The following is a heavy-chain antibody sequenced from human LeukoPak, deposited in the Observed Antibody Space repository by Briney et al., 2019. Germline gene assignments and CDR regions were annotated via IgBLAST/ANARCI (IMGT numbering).Heavy chain of an antibody. CDR2: IKQDGSEK. D-gene: IGHD3-16*01. Sequence: PGGSLRLSCAASGFTFSSYWMSWVRQAPGKGLEWVANIKQDGSEKYYVDSVKGRFTISRDNAKNSLYLQMNSLRAEDTAVYYCARDREYDYVWGSSLSDYMDVWGKGTTVTVSS. V-gene: IGHV3-7*01. J-gene: IGHJ6*03. CDR1: GFTFSSYW. CDR3: ARDREYDYVWGSSLSDYMDV.